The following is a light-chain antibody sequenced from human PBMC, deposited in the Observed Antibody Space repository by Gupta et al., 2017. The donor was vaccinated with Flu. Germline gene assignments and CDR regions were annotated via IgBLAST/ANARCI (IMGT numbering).Light chain of an antibody. CDR1: QGISTY. J-gene: IGKJ4*01. CDR3: QQRNNWPLT. V-gene: IGKV3-11*01. CDR2: ASS. Sequence: PATLSLSPGERATLSCRASQGISTYLAWYQQKPGQAPRLLIYASSTRATGIPARFSGSGSGADFTLTISSLEPEDVALYYCQQRNNWPLTFGGGTKVEIK.